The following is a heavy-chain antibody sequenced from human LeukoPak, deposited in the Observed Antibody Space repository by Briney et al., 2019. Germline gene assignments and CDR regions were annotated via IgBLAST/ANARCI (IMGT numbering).Heavy chain of an antibody. CDR3: AKPISGGLAVTADWFHP. V-gene: IGHV3-23*01. J-gene: IGHJ5*01. D-gene: IGHD6-19*01. CDR1: GFAFSVYA. Sequence: GGSLRLSCTASGFAFSVYAMSWLRQPPGKGLEWVSTINANSGTTSYAASVRGRFTISRDNSKNTLYLQLNTLRADDTATYYCAKPISGGLAVTADWFHPWGQGTVVVVSS. CDR2: INANSGTT.